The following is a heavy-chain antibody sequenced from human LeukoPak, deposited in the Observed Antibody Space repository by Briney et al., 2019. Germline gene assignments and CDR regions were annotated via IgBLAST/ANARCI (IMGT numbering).Heavy chain of an antibody. CDR3: AKESVAYYYYGMDV. J-gene: IGHJ6*02. Sequence: GGSLRLSCAASGFTFSDYYMSWIRQAPGKGLEWVSYISSSGSTIYYADSVKGRFTISRDNSKNTLYLQMNSLRADDTAVYSCAKESVAYYYYGMDVWGQGTTVTVSS. V-gene: IGHV3-11*04. CDR2: ISSSGSTI. CDR1: GFTFSDYY.